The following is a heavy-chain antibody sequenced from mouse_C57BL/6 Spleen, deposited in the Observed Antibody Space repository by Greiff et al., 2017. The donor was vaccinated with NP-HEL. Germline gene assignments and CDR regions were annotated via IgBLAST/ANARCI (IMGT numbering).Heavy chain of an antibody. J-gene: IGHJ1*03. V-gene: IGHV5-17*01. CDR2: ISSGSSTI. D-gene: IGHD2-4*01. CDR1: GFTFSDYG. Sequence: EVMLVESGGGLVKPGGSLKLSCAASGFTFSDYGMHWVRQAPEKGLEWVAYISSGSSTIYYADTVKGRFTISRDNAKNTLFLQMTSLRSEDTAMYYCARGGDDYDDLLYFDVWGTGTTVTVSS. CDR3: ARGGDDYDDLLYFDV.